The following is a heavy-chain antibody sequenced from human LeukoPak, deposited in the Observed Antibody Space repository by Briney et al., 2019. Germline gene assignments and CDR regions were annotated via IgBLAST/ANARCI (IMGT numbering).Heavy chain of an antibody. D-gene: IGHD2-21*02. J-gene: IGHJ6*02. Sequence: PGGSLRLSCVASGITFNSYAMSWVRQAAGKGLGWVSVIYSGGSTYYADSVKGRFTISRDNSKNTLYLQMNSLRAEDTAVYYCARDIVVVTAPYYYYGMDVWGQGTTVTVSS. CDR1: GITFNSYA. CDR2: IYSGGST. CDR3: ARDIVVVTAPYYYYGMDV. V-gene: IGHV3-53*01.